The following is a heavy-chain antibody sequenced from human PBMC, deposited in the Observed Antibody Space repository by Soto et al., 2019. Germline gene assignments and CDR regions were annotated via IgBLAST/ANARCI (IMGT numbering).Heavy chain of an antibody. J-gene: IGHJ4*02. Sequence: QVQLVQSGAEVKKPGASVKVSCKASGYIFTNHYINWVRQAPGQGLEWMGIINPNGGNTNYLQKCQGRLARPIDTSTSTVYIKLSRLRSADTAVYFCARPDYYDSSGFYYDCWGQGSLVAVSS. CDR2: INPNGGNT. CDR1: GYIFTNHY. D-gene: IGHD3-22*01. V-gene: IGHV1-46*01. CDR3: ARPDYYDSSGFYYDC.